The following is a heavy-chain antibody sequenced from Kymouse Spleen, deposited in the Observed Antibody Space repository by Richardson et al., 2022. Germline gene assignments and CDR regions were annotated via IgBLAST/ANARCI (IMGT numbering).Heavy chain of an antibody. CDR3: ARHEAVAAHNWFDP. J-gene: IGHJ5*02. V-gene: IGHV4-39*01. D-gene: IGHD6-19*01. CDR1: GGSISSSSYY. Sequence: QLQLQESGPGLVKPSETLSLTCTVSGGSISSSSYYWGWIRQPPGKGLEWIGSIYYSGSTYYNPSLKSRVTISVDTSKNQFSLKLSSVTAADTAVYYCARHEAVAAHNWFDPWGQGTLVTVSS. CDR2: IYYSGST.